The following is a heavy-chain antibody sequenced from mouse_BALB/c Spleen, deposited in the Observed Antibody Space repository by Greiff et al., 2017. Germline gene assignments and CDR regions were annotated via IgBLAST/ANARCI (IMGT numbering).Heavy chain of an antibody. CDR2: INPSTGYT. J-gene: IGHJ2*01. V-gene: IGHV1-7*01. CDR1: GYTFTSYW. Sequence: QVQLQQSGAELAKPGASVKMSCKASGYTFTSYWMHWVKQRPGQGLEWIGYINPSTGYTEYNQKFKDKATLTADKSSSTAYMQLSSLTSEDSAVYYCARRGYYGSYYFDDWGQGTTLTVSS. D-gene: IGHD1-1*01. CDR3: ARRGYYGSYYFDD.